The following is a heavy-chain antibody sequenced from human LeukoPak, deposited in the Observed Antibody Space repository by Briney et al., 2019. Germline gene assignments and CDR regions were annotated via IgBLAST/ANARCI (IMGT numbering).Heavy chain of an antibody. CDR1: GGSISSSSYY. J-gene: IGHJ5*02. V-gene: IGHV4-61*02. D-gene: IGHD3-16*01. Sequence: PSETLSLTCTVSGGSISSSSYYWSWIRQPAGKGLEWIGRIYTSGSTNYNPSLKSRVTMSVDTSKNQFSLKLSSVTAADTAVYYCARGVPITYGDWFDPWGQGTLVTVSS. CDR2: IYTSGST. CDR3: ARGVPITYGDWFDP.